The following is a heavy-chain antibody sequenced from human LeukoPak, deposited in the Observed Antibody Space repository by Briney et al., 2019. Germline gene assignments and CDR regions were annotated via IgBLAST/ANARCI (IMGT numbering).Heavy chain of an antibody. D-gene: IGHD3-3*01. J-gene: IGHJ5*02. CDR2: IYTSGST. CDR1: GGSISSGSYY. Sequence: SQTLSLTCTVSGGSISSGSYYWSWIRQPAGKGLEWIGRIYTSGSTNYNPSLKSRVTISVDTSKNQFSLKLSSVTAADTAVYYCARDGFLESANWFDPWGQGILVTVSS. V-gene: IGHV4-61*02. CDR3: ARDGFLESANWFDP.